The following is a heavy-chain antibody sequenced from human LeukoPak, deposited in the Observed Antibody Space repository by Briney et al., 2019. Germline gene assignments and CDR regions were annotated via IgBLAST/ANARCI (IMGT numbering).Heavy chain of an antibody. D-gene: IGHD2-2*01. CDR2: ISSSSSTI. CDR1: GFTFSSYS. CDR3: ARTGYCSSTSCYWDFYYYYMDV. Sequence: PGGSLRLSCAASGFTFSSYSMNWVRQAPGKGLEWVSYISSSSSTIYYADSVKGRFTISRDNAKNSLYLQMNSLRAEDTAVYYCARTGYCSSTSCYWDFYYYYMDVWGKGSRVVVSS. J-gene: IGHJ6*03. V-gene: IGHV3-48*04.